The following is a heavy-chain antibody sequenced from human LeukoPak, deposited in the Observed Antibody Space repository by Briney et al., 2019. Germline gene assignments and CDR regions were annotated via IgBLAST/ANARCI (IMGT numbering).Heavy chain of an antibody. CDR3: ARIHDSTHGLLDE. CDR2: IITKFATV. CDR1: GGTFMGYS. J-gene: IGHJ4*02. D-gene: IGHD5/OR15-5a*01. V-gene: IGHV1-69*13. Sequence: SVKVSCKASGGTFMGYSISWVRQAPGQGVEWMGRIITKFATVNYVQRFQGRLRLTADDSTGSAYMELTSLTSEDTAVYYCARIHDSTHGLLDEWGQGTLVTVSS.